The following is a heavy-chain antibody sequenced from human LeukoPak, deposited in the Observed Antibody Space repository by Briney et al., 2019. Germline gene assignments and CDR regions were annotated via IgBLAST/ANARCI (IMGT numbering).Heavy chain of an antibody. CDR3: AKKGSTAMVKVLAFAHGEYFDY. Sequence: GGSLRLSCAASGLSFSTFAMSWVRQGPARGLEWVSSIRGNGETFYADSVKGRFTLSSDSSRNTVYLQMNSLRAEDTAVYYCAKKGSTAMVKVLAFAHGEYFDYWGQGTLVTVSS. CDR2: IRGNGET. CDR1: GLSFSTFA. J-gene: IGHJ4*02. V-gene: IGHV3-23*01. D-gene: IGHD5-18*01.